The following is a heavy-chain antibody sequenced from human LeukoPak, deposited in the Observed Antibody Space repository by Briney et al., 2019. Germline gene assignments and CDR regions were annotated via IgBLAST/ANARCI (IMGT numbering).Heavy chain of an antibody. J-gene: IGHJ4*02. D-gene: IGHD6-13*01. V-gene: IGHV3-11*06. CDR1: GFTFSDYY. Sequence: GGSLRLSCAASGFTFSDYYMSWIRQAPGKGLEWVTYISSSSSYTNYADSVKGRFTISRDNAKNSLYLQMNSLRAEDTAVYYCARALETGYSSGWYSLTFDYWGQGTLVTVSS. CDR3: ARALETGYSSGWYSLTFDY. CDR2: ISSSSSYT.